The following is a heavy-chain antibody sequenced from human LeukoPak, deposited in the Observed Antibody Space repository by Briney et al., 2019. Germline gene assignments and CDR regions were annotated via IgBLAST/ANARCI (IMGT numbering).Heavy chain of an antibody. J-gene: IGHJ4*02. Sequence: GGSLRLSCAASGFTFSSSPMSWARQAPGKGLEWVSAISGSGGTTYYADSVKGRSTISRDNSKNTLYLQMNSLRAEDAAVYYCATWNWNVYYFNYWGQGTLVTVSS. CDR2: ISGSGGTT. CDR1: GFTFSSSP. V-gene: IGHV3-23*01. CDR3: ATWNWNVYYFNY. D-gene: IGHD1-1*01.